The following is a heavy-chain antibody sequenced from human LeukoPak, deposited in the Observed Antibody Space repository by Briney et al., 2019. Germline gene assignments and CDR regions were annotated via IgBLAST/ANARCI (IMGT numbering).Heavy chain of an antibody. CDR3: ARIYCSGGSCRPEYFQH. D-gene: IGHD2-15*01. Sequence: SETLSLTCTVSSGSISSYYWSWIRQPPGKGLEWIGYIYYSGSTNYNPSLKSRVTISVDTSKNQFSLKLSSVTAADTAVYYCARIYCSGGSCRPEYFQHWGQGTLVTVSS. CDR1: SGSISSYY. V-gene: IGHV4-59*01. CDR2: IYYSGST. J-gene: IGHJ1*01.